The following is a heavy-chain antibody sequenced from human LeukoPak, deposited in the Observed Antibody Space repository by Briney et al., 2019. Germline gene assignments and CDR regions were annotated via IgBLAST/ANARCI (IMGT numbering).Heavy chain of an antibody. V-gene: IGHV3-15*04. J-gene: IGHJ4*02. CDR3: AKSLEWEHPAGGYYFDY. Sequence: PGGSHRLSCAASGFSFSDAWMSWVRQIPGKGLEWVGRIESKTDGGTTDYAAPVKGRFTISRDDSTNTLYLQMNSLRAEDTAVYYCAKSLEWEHPAGGYYFDYWGQGTLVTVSS. CDR1: GFSFSDAW. CDR2: IESKTDGGTT. D-gene: IGHD1-26*01.